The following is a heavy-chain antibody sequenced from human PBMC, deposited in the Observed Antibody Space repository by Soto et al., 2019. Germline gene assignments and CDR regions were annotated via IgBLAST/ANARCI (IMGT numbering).Heavy chain of an antibody. CDR1: GYTLTELS. CDR3: ATRVRKHQYYDFWSGYSIIDY. V-gene: IGHV1-24*01. CDR2: FDPEDGET. D-gene: IGHD3-3*01. J-gene: IGHJ4*02. Sequence: ASVKVSCKVSGYTLTELSMHWVRQAPGKGLEWMGGFDPEDGETIYAQKFQGRVTMTEDTSTDTAYMELSSLRSEDTAVYYCATRVRKHQYYDFWSGYSIIDYWGQGTLVTVSS.